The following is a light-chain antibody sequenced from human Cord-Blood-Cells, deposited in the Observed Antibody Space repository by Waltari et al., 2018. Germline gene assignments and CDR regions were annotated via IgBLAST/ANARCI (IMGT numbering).Light chain of an antibody. J-gene: IGKJ2*01. CDR1: QSISSY. Sequence: DIQMTQPPSSLSASVGDRVTITCRASQSISSYLNWYHQKPGKTPRLLTYAASSLQSGVPSRISGSGSGTDFTLTISSLQPEDFATYYCQQSDSTPDTFGQGTKLDIK. V-gene: IGKV1-39*01. CDR3: QQSDSTPDT. CDR2: AAS.